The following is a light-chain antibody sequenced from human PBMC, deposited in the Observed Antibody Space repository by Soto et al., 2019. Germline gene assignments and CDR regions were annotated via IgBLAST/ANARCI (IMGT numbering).Light chain of an antibody. CDR2: VAS. J-gene: IGKJ4*01. Sequence: DIQMTQSPSSLSASVGVTVTITCRASLGRPTFLAWFQQNPGKAPKSLIYVASSLQSGVPSKFSGSGSDTRFTLTISSLQPEDSATYFCQQYHSYPVTFGGGTKVEIK. CDR3: QQYHSYPVT. CDR1: LGRPTF. V-gene: IGKV1-16*02.